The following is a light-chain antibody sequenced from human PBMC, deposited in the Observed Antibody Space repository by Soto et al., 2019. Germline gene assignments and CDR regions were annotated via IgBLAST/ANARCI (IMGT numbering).Light chain of an antibody. CDR2: DAS. CDR3: QHYNSYGT. CDR1: QSISSW. J-gene: IGKJ1*01. V-gene: IGKV1-5*01. Sequence: DIQMTQSPSTLSASVGDRVTITFRASQSISSWLAWYQQKPGKAPKLLIYDASSLESGVPSRFSGSGSGTEFTLTISSLQPDDFATYYCQHYNSYGTFGQGTKVDIK.